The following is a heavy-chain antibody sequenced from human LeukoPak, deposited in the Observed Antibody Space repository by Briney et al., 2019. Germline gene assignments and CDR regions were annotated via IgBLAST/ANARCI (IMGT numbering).Heavy chain of an antibody. Sequence: ASVTVSCKASGYTFTGYYMHWVRQAPGQGLEWMGWINPNSGGTNYAQKFQGRVTMTRDTSISTAYMELSRLRSDDTAVYYCASGVIAVAGTIDYWGQGTLVTVSS. CDR3: ASGVIAVAGTIDY. J-gene: IGHJ4*02. D-gene: IGHD6-19*01. CDR2: INPNSGGT. V-gene: IGHV1-2*02. CDR1: GYTFTGYY.